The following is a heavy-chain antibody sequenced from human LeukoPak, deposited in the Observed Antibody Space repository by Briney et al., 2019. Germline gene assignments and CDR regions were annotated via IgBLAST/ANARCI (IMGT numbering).Heavy chain of an antibody. CDR1: GDSISTYY. J-gene: IGHJ4*02. D-gene: IGHD3-22*01. V-gene: IGHV4-4*07. CDR3: ARAGYYYDGSGYYYADY. Sequence: SETLSLTCTVSGDSISTYYWSWIRQSAGKGPEWIGRIYTSGSTNYNPSLKSRVTMSVDTSKNQFSLKLSSVTAADTAVYYCARAGYYYDGSGYYYADYWGQGTLVTVSS. CDR2: IYTSGST.